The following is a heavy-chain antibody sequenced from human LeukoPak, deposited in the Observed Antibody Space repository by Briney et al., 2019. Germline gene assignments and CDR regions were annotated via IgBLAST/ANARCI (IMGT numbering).Heavy chain of an antibody. D-gene: IGHD6-13*01. V-gene: IGHV1-3*01. Sequence: ASVKVSCKASGYTFTSYAMHWVRQAPGQRLEWMGWINAGNGNTKYSQKFQGRVTITRDTSAGTAYMELSSLRSEDTAVYYCARGAAAGTGDWFDPWGQGTLVTVSS. J-gene: IGHJ5*02. CDR1: GYTFTSYA. CDR3: ARGAAAGTGDWFDP. CDR2: INAGNGNT.